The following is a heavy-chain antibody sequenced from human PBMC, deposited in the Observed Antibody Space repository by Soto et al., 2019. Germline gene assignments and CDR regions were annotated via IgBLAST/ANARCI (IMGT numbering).Heavy chain of an antibody. Sequence: SETLSLTCTVSGGSINSYYWSWIRQPPGKGLEWIGYIYYSGSTNYNPSLKSRVTISVDTSKNQFSLKLNSVTAADTAVYYCARVSRFGGKPNWLDPWGQGTLVTVSS. CDR2: IYYSGST. D-gene: IGHD3-10*01. J-gene: IGHJ5*02. CDR1: GGSINSYY. V-gene: IGHV4-59*01. CDR3: ARVSRFGGKPNWLDP.